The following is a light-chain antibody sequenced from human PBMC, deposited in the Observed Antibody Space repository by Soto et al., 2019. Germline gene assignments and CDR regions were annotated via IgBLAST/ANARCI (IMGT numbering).Light chain of an antibody. CDR1: QSVLYSSNNKNY. CDR2: WAS. CDR3: QQYYSTLGT. V-gene: IGKV4-1*01. Sequence: DIVMTQSPDSLAVSLGERATINCKSSQSVLYSSNNKNYLAWYQQKPGQPPKLLMYWASTRESGVPDRFSGSGSGTDFTLTISSLQAEDVAVYYCQQYYSTLGTFGGGTKVEIK. J-gene: IGKJ4*01.